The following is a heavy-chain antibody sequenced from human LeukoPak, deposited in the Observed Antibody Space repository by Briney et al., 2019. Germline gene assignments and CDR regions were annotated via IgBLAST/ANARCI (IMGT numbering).Heavy chain of an antibody. CDR2: ISASGIST. CDR1: GFTFRSYA. CDR3: AKGYYDSAEGHFDH. Sequence: GGSLRLSCAASGFTFRSYAIVWSPRPPGRGWRGFPAISASGISTYYADSVKGRFTISRDKSENTLYLRMNSLRAEDTAVYYCAKGYYDSAEGHFDHWGQGTLVTVSS. D-gene: IGHD3-22*01. J-gene: IGHJ4*02. V-gene: IGHV3-23*01.